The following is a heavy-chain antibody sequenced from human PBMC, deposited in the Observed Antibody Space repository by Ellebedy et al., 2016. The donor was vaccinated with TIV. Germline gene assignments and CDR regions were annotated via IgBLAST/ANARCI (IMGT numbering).Heavy chain of an antibody. Sequence: SETLSLXCTVSGGSVSRYFWSWIRQPAGKGLEWIGRIFTSGSFNYNPSLMSQVTMSVVTSKNQISLRLNSVTTADTAVYYCARVHCSITTCDYYYMDVWGKGTTVTVSS. CDR2: IFTSGSF. CDR1: GGSVSRYF. D-gene: IGHD1-1*01. J-gene: IGHJ6*03. CDR3: ARVHCSITTCDYYYMDV. V-gene: IGHV4-4*07.